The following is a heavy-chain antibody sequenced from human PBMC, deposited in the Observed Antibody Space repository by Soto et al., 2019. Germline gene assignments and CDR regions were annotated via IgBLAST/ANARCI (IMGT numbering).Heavy chain of an antibody. CDR3: ARDRKQQLVPDDAFDI. CDR2: ISAYNGNT. V-gene: IGHV1-18*01. D-gene: IGHD6-13*01. Sequence: ASVKVSCKASGYTFTSYGISWVRQAPGQGLEWMGWISAYNGNTNYAQKLQGRVTMTTDTSTSTAYMELRSLRCDDTAVYYCARDRKQQLVPDDAFDIWGQGTMVTVSS. J-gene: IGHJ3*02. CDR1: GYTFTSYG.